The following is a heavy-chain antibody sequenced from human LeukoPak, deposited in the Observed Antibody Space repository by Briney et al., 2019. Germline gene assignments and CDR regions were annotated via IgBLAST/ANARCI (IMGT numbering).Heavy chain of an antibody. V-gene: IGHV5-51*01. CDR1: GYSLINHW. J-gene: IGHJ6*03. CDR2: IYPGNADA. CDR3: ARRVEMATITGYYYYMDV. Sequence: GESLKISCKASGYSLINHWIGWVRQMPGKGLDWMGIIYPGNADATYSPSFQGQVTISADKSTTTVYLQWSSLKASDTAMYYCARRVEMATITGYYYYMDVWGKGTTVTVSS. D-gene: IGHD5-24*01.